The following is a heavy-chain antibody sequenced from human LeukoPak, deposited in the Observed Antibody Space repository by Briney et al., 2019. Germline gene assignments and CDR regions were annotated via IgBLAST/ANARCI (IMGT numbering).Heavy chain of an antibody. V-gene: IGHV5-51*01. CDR1: GYSFTSYW. D-gene: IGHD6-19*01. CDR3: ARHLRSGWYFDY. J-gene: IGHJ4*02. Sequence: GESLKISCKGSGYSFTSYWIGWVGQLPGKGLEGMGIIYPGDSDTRYSPSLQGQVTLSADKTISTAYRQWSSLKASDAAMYYCARHLRSGWYFDYWGQGTLVTVSS. CDR2: IYPGDSDT.